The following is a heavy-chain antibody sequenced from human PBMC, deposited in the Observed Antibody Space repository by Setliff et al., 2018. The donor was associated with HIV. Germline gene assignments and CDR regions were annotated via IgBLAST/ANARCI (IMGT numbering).Heavy chain of an antibody. CDR2: IYITGDT. V-gene: IGHV4-61*09. D-gene: IGHD3-10*01. Sequence: SETLSLTCSVSGGSINRGTYYWTWIRQSAGKGLEWIGHIYITGDTDYNPSLKSRVTISVDTSKNQFSLKLSSVTAADTAVYYCARVRGRYYYHYAMDVWGQGTTVTVSS. J-gene: IGHJ6*02. CDR1: GGSINRGTYY. CDR3: ARVRGRYYYHYAMDV.